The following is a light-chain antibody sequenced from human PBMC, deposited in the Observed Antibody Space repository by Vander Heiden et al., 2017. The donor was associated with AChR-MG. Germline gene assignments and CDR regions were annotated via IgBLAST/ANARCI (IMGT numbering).Light chain of an antibody. J-gene: IGLJ3*02. CDR1: SSDVWTYNL. Sequence: SALTHPAFASGSPRQSSTISCTGTSSDVWTYNLVSWYQQHPGKAPKLMIYEVSKRPSGVSNRFSGSKSGNTAYLTISGLQAEDEADYYCCSYAGSNTWVFGGGTTLTVL. V-gene: IGLV2-23*02. CDR2: EVS. CDR3: CSYAGSNTWV.